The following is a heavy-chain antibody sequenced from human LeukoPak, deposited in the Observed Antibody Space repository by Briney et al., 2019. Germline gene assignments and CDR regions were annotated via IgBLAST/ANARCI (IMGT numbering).Heavy chain of an antibody. Sequence: SETLSLTCTVSGGSISSSSYYWGWIRQPPGKGLEWIGSIYYSGSTYYNPSLKSRVTISVDTSKNQFSLKLSSVTAADTAVYYCARSYSSSWYHYYYYMDVWGKGTTVTISS. D-gene: IGHD6-13*01. CDR2: IYYSGST. CDR3: ARSYSSSWYHYYYYMDV. CDR1: GGSISSSSYY. V-gene: IGHV4-39*01. J-gene: IGHJ6*03.